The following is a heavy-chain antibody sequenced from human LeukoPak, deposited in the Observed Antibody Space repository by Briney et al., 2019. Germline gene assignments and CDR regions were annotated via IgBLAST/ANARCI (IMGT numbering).Heavy chain of an antibody. Sequence: SETLSLTCTVSGGSISSSSYYWGWIRQPPGKGLEWIGSIYYSGSTYYNPSLKSRVTISVDTSKNQFSLKLSSVTAADTAVYYCARSERRDFWSGYYTDFAYWGQGTLVTVSS. D-gene: IGHD3-3*01. CDR1: GGSISSSSYY. CDR2: IYYSGST. J-gene: IGHJ4*02. V-gene: IGHV4-39*07. CDR3: ARSERRDFWSGYYTDFAY.